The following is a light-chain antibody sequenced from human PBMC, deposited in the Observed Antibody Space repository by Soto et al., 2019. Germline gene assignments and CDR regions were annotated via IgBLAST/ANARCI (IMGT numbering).Light chain of an antibody. J-gene: IGKJ1*01. V-gene: IGKV3-11*01. CDR1: QSISNY. CDR3: QLRSNWPPTWT. CDR2: AAS. Sequence: EIVLTQSPATLSLSPGERATLSCRASQSISNYLAWYHHKPGQAPRLLIYAASSRATGIPARFGGSGSGTSFSLTISSLEPEDFAVHFCQLRSNWPPTWTFGQGTKVEGK.